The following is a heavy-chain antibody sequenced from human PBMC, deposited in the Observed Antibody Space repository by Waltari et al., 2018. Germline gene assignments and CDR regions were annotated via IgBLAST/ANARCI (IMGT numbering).Heavy chain of an antibody. CDR2: SSYNARNI. Sequence: QVQLVESGGGVVQPGRPLRLSCEASEFTFSSYAMHWVRQAPGKGLEWVAVSSYNARNIYYVDSVKGRFTISRDNSKKTLYLQMNSLRAEDTAVYYCARDYCDRTNCHGMDVWGQGTTVTVSS. D-gene: IGHD3-22*01. V-gene: IGHV3-30*04. J-gene: IGHJ6*02. CDR3: ARDYCDRTNCHGMDV. CDR1: EFTFSSYA.